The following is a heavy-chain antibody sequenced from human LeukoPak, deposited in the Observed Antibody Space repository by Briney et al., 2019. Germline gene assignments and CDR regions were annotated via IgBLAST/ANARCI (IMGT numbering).Heavy chain of an antibody. Sequence: SETLSLTCTVSGGSISSNYWSWIRQPPGKGLEWIGYIHYSGSRNYNPSLKSRVTISVDTSKNQFSLKLSSVTAADTAVYYCARVLRGYYGSGTLDVWGKGTTVTVSS. J-gene: IGHJ6*04. CDR1: GGSISSNY. D-gene: IGHD3-10*01. CDR3: ARVLRGYYGSGTLDV. CDR2: IHYSGSR. V-gene: IGHV4-59*08.